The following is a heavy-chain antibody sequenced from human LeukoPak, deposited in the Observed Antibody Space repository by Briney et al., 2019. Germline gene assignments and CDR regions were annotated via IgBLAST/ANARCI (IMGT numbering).Heavy chain of an antibody. CDR3: ARVPGPNWFDP. CDR1: GGSISSSSYY. V-gene: IGHV4-39*07. J-gene: IGHJ5*02. CDR2: IYYGGST. Sequence: SETLSLTCTVSGGSISSSSYYWGWIRQPPGKGLEWIGNIYYGGSTYYNPSLKSRVTISVDTSKNQISLKLSSVTAADTAVYFCARVPGPNWFDPWGQGTLVTVSS.